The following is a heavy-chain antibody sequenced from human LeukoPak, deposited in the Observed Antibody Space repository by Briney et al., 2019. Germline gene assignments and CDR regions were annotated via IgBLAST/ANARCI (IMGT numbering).Heavy chain of an antibody. D-gene: IGHD4-17*01. CDR3: AIDYGDYYFDY. V-gene: IGHV4-34*01. Sequence: SETLSLTCAVYGGSFSGYYWSWIRQPPGKGLEWIGEINHSGSTNYNPSLKSRVTISVDTSKNQFSLKLSSVTAADTAVYYCAIDYGDYYFDYWGQGTLVTVSS. J-gene: IGHJ4*02. CDR2: INHSGST. CDR1: GGSFSGYY.